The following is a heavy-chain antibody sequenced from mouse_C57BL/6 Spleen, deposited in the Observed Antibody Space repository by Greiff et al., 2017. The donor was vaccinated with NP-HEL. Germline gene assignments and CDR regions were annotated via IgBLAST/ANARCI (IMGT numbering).Heavy chain of an antibody. J-gene: IGHJ4*01. CDR1: GFTFTDYY. V-gene: IGHV7-3*01. CDR2: IRNKANGYTT. CDR3: ARDTRRARDY. Sequence: DVQLVESGGGLVQPGGSLSLSCAASGFTFTDYYMSWVRQPPGKALEWLGFIRNKANGYTTEYSAYVKGRFTISRDNSQSILYLQMNALRAEDSATYYCARDTRRARDYWGQGTSVTVSS.